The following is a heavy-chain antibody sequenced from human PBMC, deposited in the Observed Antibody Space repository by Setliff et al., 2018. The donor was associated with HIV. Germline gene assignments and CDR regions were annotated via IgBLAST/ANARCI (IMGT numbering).Heavy chain of an antibody. CDR2: IYRGGST. V-gene: IGHV4-4*02. J-gene: IGHJ4*02. Sequence: SETLSLTCAVSGGSISSSNWWSWVRQPPGEGLEWIGEIYRGGSTNYNPSLQSRVTISVDKSKNQFSLKLSSVTAADTAVYYCARFPSSSSFYYFDYWGQGTLVTVSS. CDR3: ARFPSSSSFYYFDY. D-gene: IGHD2-2*01. CDR1: GGSISSSNW.